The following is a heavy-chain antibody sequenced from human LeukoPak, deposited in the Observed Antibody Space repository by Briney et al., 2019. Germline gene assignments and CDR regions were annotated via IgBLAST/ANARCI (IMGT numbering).Heavy chain of an antibody. Sequence: PGGSLRLSCAASGFTFSSYWMSWVRQAPGKGLEWVANIKQDGSEKYYVDSVKGRFTISRDNAKNSLYLQMNSLRAEDTAVYYCARESNRGAWLRFADYWGQGTLVTVSS. CDR3: ARESNRGAWLRFADY. V-gene: IGHV3-7*01. CDR2: IKQDGSEK. D-gene: IGHD5-12*01. J-gene: IGHJ4*02. CDR1: GFTFSSYW.